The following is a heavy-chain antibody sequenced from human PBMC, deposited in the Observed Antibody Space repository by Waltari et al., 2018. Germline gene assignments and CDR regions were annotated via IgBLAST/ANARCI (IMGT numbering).Heavy chain of an antibody. D-gene: IGHD4-17*01. J-gene: IGHJ6*02. V-gene: IGHV1-69*02. Sequence: QVQLVQSGAEVKKPGSSVKVSCKASGGTFSSYTISWVRQAPGHGLEWMGRIIPILGIANYEQKVKGRFTITADKSTITAYMELSSLRSEDTAVYYCALTLGDDHTNSYSYYGMDVWGQGTTVTVSS. CDR3: ALTLGDDHTNSYSYYGMDV. CDR2: IIPILGIA. CDR1: GGTFSSYT.